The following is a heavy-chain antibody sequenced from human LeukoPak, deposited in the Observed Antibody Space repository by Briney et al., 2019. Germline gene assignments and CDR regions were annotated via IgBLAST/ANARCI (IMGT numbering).Heavy chain of an antibody. CDR3: ARDFTFGGVIVPLDY. CDR2: ISAYNGNT. V-gene: IGHV1-18*01. Sequence: ASVKVSCKASGYTFTSYGISWVRQAPGQGLEWMGWISAYNGNTNYAQKLQGRVTMTTDTSPSTAYMELRSLRSDDTAVYYCARDFTFGGVIVPLDYWGQGTLVTVSS. CDR1: GYTFTSYG. J-gene: IGHJ4*02. D-gene: IGHD3-16*02.